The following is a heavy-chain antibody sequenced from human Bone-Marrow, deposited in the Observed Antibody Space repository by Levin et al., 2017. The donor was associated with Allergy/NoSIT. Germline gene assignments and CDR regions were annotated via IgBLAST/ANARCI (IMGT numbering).Heavy chain of an antibody. D-gene: IGHD2-2*01. J-gene: IGHJ4*02. CDR3: AKGGCSATSCLDY. V-gene: IGHV3-74*01. CDR2: INSGGSDT. CDR1: GFTFSTYW. Sequence: VASVKVSCAVSGFTFSTYWMHWVRQAPGKGLVWVSRINSGGSDTDYADSVKGRFTISRDNARNTLYLQMNSLSAEDTAVYYCAKGGCSATSCLDYWGQGTLVTVSS.